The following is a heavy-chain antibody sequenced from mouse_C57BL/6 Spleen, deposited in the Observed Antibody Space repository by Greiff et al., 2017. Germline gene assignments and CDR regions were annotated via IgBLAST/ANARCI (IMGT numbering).Heavy chain of an antibody. CDR1: GYTFTSYW. D-gene: IGHD1-1*01. V-gene: IGHV1-52*01. J-gene: IGHJ2*01. CDR3: ARGRHYYGISYGADY. CDR2: IDPSDSAT. Sequence: QVQLQQPGAELVRPGSSVTLSCKASGYTFTSYWMHWVKQRPIQGLEWIGNIDPSDSATHYNQKFKDKATLTVDTSSSTAYMQLSSLTSEDSAVYYWARGRHYYGISYGADYWGQGTTLTVSS.